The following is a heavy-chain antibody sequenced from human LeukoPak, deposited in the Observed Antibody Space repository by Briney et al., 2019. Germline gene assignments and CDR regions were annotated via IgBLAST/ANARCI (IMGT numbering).Heavy chain of an antibody. V-gene: IGHV3-74*01. J-gene: IGHJ5*02. D-gene: IGHD5-12*01. CDR2: INSDGTTT. CDR1: AFNFTAYW. Sequence: GRSLRLSCASSAFNFTAYWMHWVRQDPRQGLLWVARINSDGTTTNYADSVKGRFTISRDNAKNTLFLQMNSLRAEDTAVYFCAVSNGGYGPWGQGALVTVSS. CDR3: AVSNGGYGP.